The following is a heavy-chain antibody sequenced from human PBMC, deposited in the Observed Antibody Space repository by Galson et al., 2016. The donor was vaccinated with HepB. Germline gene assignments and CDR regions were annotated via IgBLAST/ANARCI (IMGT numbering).Heavy chain of an antibody. D-gene: IGHD6-13*01. J-gene: IGHJ5*02. Sequence: SLRLSCAASGFTVSSNYMSWVRQALGKGLEWVSVIYSGGSTYYADSVKGSFTISRDNSKNTLYLQMNSLRAEDTAVYYCAREGVAAAGGRGYNWFDPWGQGTLVTVSS. CDR2: IYSGGST. CDR3: AREGVAAAGGRGYNWFDP. CDR1: GFTVSSNY. V-gene: IGHV3-66*01.